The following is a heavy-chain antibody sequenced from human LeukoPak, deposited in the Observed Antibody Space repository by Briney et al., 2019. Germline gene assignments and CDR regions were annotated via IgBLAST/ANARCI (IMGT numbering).Heavy chain of an antibody. V-gene: IGHV3-23*01. CDR3: AREATWGNWYFDL. CDR1: GFPFSSFA. J-gene: IGHJ2*01. Sequence: GGSLRLSCAASGFPFSSFAMSWVRQAPGKGLEWVSLLTDSGGSTYYADSVKGRFTISRDNSKNTLYLEMNSLRDEDTALYYCAREATWGNWYFDLWGRGTLVTVSS. D-gene: IGHD7-27*01. CDR2: LTDSGGST.